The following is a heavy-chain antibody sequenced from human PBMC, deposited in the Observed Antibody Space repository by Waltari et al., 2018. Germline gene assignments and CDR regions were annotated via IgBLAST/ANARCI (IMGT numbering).Heavy chain of an antibody. D-gene: IGHD5-12*01. Sequence: QVQLQESGPGLVKPSETLSLTCTVSGGSISSHYWSWIRQPPGKGLEWIGYIYYSGSTNYNPSLKSRVTISVYTSKNQCSLKLSSVTAADTAVYYCARGDGYSGYVLDYWGQGTLVTVSS. CDR2: IYYSGST. CDR1: GGSISSHY. J-gene: IGHJ4*02. CDR3: ARGDGYSGYVLDY. V-gene: IGHV4-59*11.